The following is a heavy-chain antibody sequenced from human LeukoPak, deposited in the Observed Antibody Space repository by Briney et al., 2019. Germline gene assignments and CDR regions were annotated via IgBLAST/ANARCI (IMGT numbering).Heavy chain of an antibody. Sequence: PGGSLRLSCAASGVTSNNYAMSWVRQAPGKGLEWVSHISGSGDRTYYADSVKGRFTISRDNAKNSLYLQMNSLRAEDTGVYYCARDSAARDYYGMDVWGQGTTVTVSS. CDR1: GVTSNNYA. CDR3: ARDSAARDYYGMDV. J-gene: IGHJ6*02. D-gene: IGHD5-18*01. V-gene: IGHV3-23*01. CDR2: ISGSGDRT.